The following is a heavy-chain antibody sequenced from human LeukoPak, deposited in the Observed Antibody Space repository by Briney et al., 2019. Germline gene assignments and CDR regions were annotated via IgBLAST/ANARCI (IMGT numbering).Heavy chain of an antibody. CDR2: IIPIFGTA. D-gene: IGHD2-21*02. CDR1: GGTFSSYA. V-gene: IGHV1-69*06. Sequence: ASVKVSCKASGGTFSSYAISWVRQAPGQGLEWMGGIIPIFGTANYAQKFQGRVTITADKSTSTAYMELSSLRSEDTAVYYCARAPSLRRAYCGGDCYPGIDYWGQGTLVTVSS. J-gene: IGHJ4*02. CDR3: ARAPSLRRAYCGGDCYPGIDY.